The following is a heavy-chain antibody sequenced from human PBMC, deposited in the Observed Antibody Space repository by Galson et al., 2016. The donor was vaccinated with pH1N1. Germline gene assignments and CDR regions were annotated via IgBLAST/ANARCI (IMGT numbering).Heavy chain of an antibody. V-gene: IGHV3-74*01. CDR2: INFDGTKT. CDR3: ARELSCYPPCFYYYGMDV. CDR1: GFIFSSYW. J-gene: IGHJ6*02. D-gene: IGHD5-12*01. Sequence: SLRLSCAGSGFIFSSYWMHWVRQVPGKGLVWVSHINFDGTKTNYADSVKGRFTISRDNAKNSLYLQMNSLRSEDTAVYYCARELSCYPPCFYYYGMDVWGQGTTVTVSS.